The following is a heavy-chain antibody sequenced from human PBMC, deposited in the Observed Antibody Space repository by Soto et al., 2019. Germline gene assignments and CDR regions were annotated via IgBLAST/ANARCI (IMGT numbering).Heavy chain of an antibody. J-gene: IGHJ4*02. CDR1: SGSIRTYY. Sequence: QLQPQASGPGLVKTSETLSLTCTVSSGSIRTYYWRWIPQTPGKGLECIGYIYYPGGSPNYNPSRKSRCAISVDRSKNQFSLILTSVTAADTAVYYCARLGGFYQVFDSCGQGTLVTVSS. CDR3: ARLGGFYQVFDS. CDR2: IYYPGGSP. D-gene: IGHD3-22*01. V-gene: IGHV4-59*08.